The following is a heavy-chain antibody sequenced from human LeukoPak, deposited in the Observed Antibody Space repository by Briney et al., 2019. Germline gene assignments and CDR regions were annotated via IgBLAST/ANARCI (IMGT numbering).Heavy chain of an antibody. CDR2: IYWDDDK. D-gene: IGHD6-13*01. J-gene: IGHJ5*02. CDR1: GFSLSTSGVG. V-gene: IGHV2-5*02. Sequence: ESGATLVNPTQTLTLTCTFSGFSLSTSGVGVGWIRQPPGKALEWLALIYWDDDKRYSPSLKSRLTITKATSKNQVVLTMTNMDPVDTATYYCAHRRDSSSWYGDNWFDPWGQGTLVTVSS. CDR3: AHRRDSSSWYGDNWFDP.